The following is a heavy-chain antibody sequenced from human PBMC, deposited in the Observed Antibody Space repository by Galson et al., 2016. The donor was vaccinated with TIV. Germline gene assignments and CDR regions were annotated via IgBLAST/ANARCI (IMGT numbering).Heavy chain of an antibody. D-gene: IGHD1-26*01. CDR1: GYTFTDYG. Sequence: QSGAEVKKPGESLEISCKASGYTFTDYGISWVRQAPGQGLEWMGWISGYSGNTNHAQKFQGRVTMTTNTSTRTAYMELRSLRSDDTAVYYCARDRMSPLVGATQDFWGQGTLVSVSS. CDR2: ISGYSGNT. CDR3: ARDRMSPLVGATQDF. J-gene: IGHJ4*02. V-gene: IGHV1-18*01.